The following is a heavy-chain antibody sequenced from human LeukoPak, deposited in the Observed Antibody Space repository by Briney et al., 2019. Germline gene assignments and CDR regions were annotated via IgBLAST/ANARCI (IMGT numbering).Heavy chain of an antibody. J-gene: IGHJ6*02. CDR2: ISAYNGNT. CDR3: ARVLGRPYYYGSGSAKDGMDV. CDR1: GYTFASYG. V-gene: IGHV1-18*01. Sequence: ASVKVSCKASGYTFASYGIDWVRQAPGQGLEWMGWISAYNGNTNYEQKLQGRVTMTTDTSTSTAYMELSSLRSEDTAVYYCARVLGRPYYYGSGSAKDGMDVWGQGTTVTVSS. D-gene: IGHD3-10*01.